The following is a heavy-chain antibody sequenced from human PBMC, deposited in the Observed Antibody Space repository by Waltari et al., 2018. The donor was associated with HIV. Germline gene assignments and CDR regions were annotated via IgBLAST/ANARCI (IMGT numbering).Heavy chain of an antibody. Sequence: QVQLVQSGAEVKKPGASVKVSCQASGSPFATYDINWVRQATGQGLEWMGWMNPNSGNTGYAQRFQGRVTMTRNTSITTAYMELSRLRSEDTAVYYCARGLSGATTLSDYWGQGTLVTVSS. V-gene: IGHV1-8*01. CDR2: MNPNSGNT. J-gene: IGHJ4*02. CDR3: ARGLSGATTLSDY. D-gene: IGHD1-26*01. CDR1: GSPFATYD.